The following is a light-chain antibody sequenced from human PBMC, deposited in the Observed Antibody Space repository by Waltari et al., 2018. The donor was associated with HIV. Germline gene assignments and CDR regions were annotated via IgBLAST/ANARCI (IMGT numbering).Light chain of an antibody. CDR2: EVT. J-gene: IGLJ2*01. CDR1: NSDIGSYDY. Sequence: QSALTQPPSASGSPGQSVTLSCTGSNSDIGSYDYVSWYQLHPGKAPKLALSEVTKRPSGVSDRFSGSKSANTAFLTVSGLQAEDEADYYCSSFADRDGFYVLFGGGTRLTVL. CDR3: SSFADRDGFYVL. V-gene: IGLV2-8*01.